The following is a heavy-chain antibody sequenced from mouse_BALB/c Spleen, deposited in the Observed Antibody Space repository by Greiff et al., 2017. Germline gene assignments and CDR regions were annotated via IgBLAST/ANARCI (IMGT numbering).Heavy chain of an antibody. CDR3: ARSGDYDRGPWFAY. CDR2: IDPFNGGT. D-gene: IGHD2-4*01. J-gene: IGHJ3*01. Sequence: EVQLQQSGPELMKPGASVKISCKASGYSFTSYYMHWVKQSHGKSLEWIGYIDPFNGGTSYNQKFKGKATLTVDKSSSTAYMHLSSLTSEDSAVYYCARSGDYDRGPWFAYWGQGTLVTVSA. V-gene: IGHV1S135*01. CDR1: GYSFTSYY.